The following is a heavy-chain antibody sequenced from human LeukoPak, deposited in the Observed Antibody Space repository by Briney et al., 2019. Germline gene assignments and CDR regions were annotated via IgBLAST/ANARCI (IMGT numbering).Heavy chain of an antibody. CDR3: ARDPTDYYDSSGYYSHWFDP. CDR2: IIPIFGIA. J-gene: IGHJ5*02. D-gene: IGHD3-22*01. CDR1: GGTFSSYA. V-gene: IGHV1-69*04. Sequence: SVKVPCKASGGTFSSYAISWVRQAPGQGLEWMGRIIPIFGIANYAQKFQGRVTITADKSTSTAYMELSSLRSEDTAVYYCARDPTDYYDSSGYYSHWFDPWGQGTLVTVSS.